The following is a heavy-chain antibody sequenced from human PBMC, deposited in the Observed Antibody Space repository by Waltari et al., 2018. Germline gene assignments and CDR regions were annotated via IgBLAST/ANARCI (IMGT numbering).Heavy chain of an antibody. J-gene: IGHJ4*02. CDR3: ALGGDYGDDYFDY. V-gene: IGHV1-69*05. Sequence: QVQLVQSGAEVKKPGSSVTVSCKASGGTFSSYAIIWVRQAPGQGLEWMGVSIPICGTTNYAQKFQGRVTITTDESTSTAYMELSSLRSEDTAVYYCALGGDYGDDYFDYWGQGTLVTVSS. CDR1: GGTFSSYA. D-gene: IGHD4-17*01. CDR2: SIPICGTT.